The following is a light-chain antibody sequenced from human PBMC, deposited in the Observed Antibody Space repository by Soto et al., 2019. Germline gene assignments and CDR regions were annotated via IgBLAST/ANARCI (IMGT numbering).Light chain of an antibody. J-gene: IGLJ3*02. CDR3: CSYAGSYTLV. Sequence: QSALTQPRSVSGSPGQSVTISCTGTSSDVGGYNYVSWYQQHPGKAPKLMIYDVSKRPSGVPDRFSGSKSGNTASLTISGLQAEDAADYYCCSYAGSYTLVFGGGTKLTGL. V-gene: IGLV2-11*01. CDR1: SSDVGGYNY. CDR2: DVS.